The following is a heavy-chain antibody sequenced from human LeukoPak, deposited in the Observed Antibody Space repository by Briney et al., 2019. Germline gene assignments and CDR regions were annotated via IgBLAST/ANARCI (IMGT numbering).Heavy chain of an antibody. CDR1: GGSISSYY. V-gene: IGHV4-59*01. Sequence: SETLSLTCTVSGGSISSYYWSWIRQPPGKGLEWIGYIYYSGSTNYNPSLKSRVTISVDTSKNQFSLKLSSVTAADTAVYYCARGGSGYSYGKIDSWGQGILVTVSS. CDR2: IYYSGST. J-gene: IGHJ4*02. CDR3: ARGGSGYSYGKIDS. D-gene: IGHD5-18*01.